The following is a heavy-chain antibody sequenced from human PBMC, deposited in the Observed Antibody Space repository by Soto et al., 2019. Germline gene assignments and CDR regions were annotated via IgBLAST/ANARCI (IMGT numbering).Heavy chain of an antibody. D-gene: IGHD2-2*03. CDR3: AKDLGYCSSTSCYLSWFDP. J-gene: IGHJ5*02. V-gene: IGHV3-23*01. Sequence: EVQLLESGGGLVQPGGSLRLSCAASGFTFSSYAMSWVRQAPGKGLEWVSAISGSGGSTYYADSVKGRFTISRDNSKNPLYLQMNRLRAEDTAVYYCAKDLGYCSSTSCYLSWFDPWGQGTLVTVSS. CDR1: GFTFSSYA. CDR2: ISGSGGST.